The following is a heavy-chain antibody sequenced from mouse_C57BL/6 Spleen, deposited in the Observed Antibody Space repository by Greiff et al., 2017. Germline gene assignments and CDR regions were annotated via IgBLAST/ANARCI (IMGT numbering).Heavy chain of an antibody. CDR1: GFTFSDAW. V-gene: IGHV6-6*01. J-gene: IGHJ4*01. CDR3: TGYYAFYYAMGY. D-gene: IGHD2-3*01. Sequence: EVMLVESGGGLVQPGGSMKLSCAASGFTFSDAWMDWVRQSPEKGLEWVAEIRNKANNHATYYAESVKGRFTITRDESKSSVYLQMNSLRAEDTGIYYCTGYYAFYYAMGYWGQGTSVTVSS. CDR2: IRNKANNHAT.